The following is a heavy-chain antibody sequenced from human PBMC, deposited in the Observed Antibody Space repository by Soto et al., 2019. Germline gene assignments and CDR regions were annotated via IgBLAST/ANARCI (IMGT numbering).Heavy chain of an antibody. CDR3: AKDLRGPGAGTWYFDL. Sequence: EVQLLESGGGLVQPGGSLRLACEASGLTFNIYTLGWVRQAPGKGLEWVSAIVARGINTYYADSVKGRFTIARDNSKDTIYLQMNSLRAEDTAVYYCAKDLRGPGAGTWYFDLWGRGTLVAVSS. CDR2: IVARGINT. J-gene: IGHJ2*01. V-gene: IGHV3-23*01. CDR1: GLTFNIYT. D-gene: IGHD6-13*01.